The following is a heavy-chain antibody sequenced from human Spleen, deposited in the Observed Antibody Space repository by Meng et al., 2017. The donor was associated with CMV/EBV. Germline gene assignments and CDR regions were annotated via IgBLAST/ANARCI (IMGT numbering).Heavy chain of an antibody. CDR1: GASIISYY. D-gene: IGHD3-10*01. V-gene: IGHV4-4*07. Sequence: GPGLVKPCAPLASTWMVSGASIISYYWSRIRQPAGKGLEWSGRIYTSGSTNYNTPLKSRVTMSVDTSKNQFSLKLSSVTAADTAVYYWARGRFNVRGVITKYYFDYWGQGTLVTVSS. J-gene: IGHJ4*02. CDR2: IYTSGST. CDR3: ARGRFNVRGVITKYYFDY.